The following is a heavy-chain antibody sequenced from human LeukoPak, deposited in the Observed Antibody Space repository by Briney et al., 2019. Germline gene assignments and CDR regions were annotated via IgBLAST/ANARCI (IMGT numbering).Heavy chain of an antibody. CDR2: IYSSGTT. CDR1: GGSFSGYY. D-gene: IGHD3-10*01. V-gene: IGHV4-4*07. CDR3: ARDSGTTGEVKFDP. J-gene: IGHJ5*02. Sequence: SETLSLTCAVYGGSFSGYYWSWIRQPAGKGLEWIGRIYSSGTTTYNPSLKSRVTMSVDTAKNQVSLRLSSVTAADTAVYYCARDSGTTGEVKFDPWGQGSLVTVSS.